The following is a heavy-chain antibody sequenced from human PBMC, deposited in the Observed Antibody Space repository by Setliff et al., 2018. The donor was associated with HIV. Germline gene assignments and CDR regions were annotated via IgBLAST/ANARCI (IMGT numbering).Heavy chain of an antibody. CDR2: IYTSRGT. CDR3: ASPASGGSSGQYHY. V-gene: IGHV4-4*09. D-gene: IGHD6-19*01. Sequence: PSETLSLTCTVSGGSISGYHWNWLRQTPGKGLEWIGYIYTSRGTNYNHSLRTRVIISVDTSNHFSLKLSSVTAADKAVYYCASPASGGSSGQYHYWGQGTLVTVSS. CDR1: GGSISGYH. J-gene: IGHJ4*02.